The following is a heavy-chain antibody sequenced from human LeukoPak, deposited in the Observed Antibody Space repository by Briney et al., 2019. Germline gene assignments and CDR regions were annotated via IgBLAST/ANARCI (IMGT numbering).Heavy chain of an antibody. CDR3: ASRVGNCTNGVCYLGY. CDR2: INHSGST. D-gene: IGHD2-8*01. V-gene: IGHV4-34*01. Sequence: SETLSLTCAVYGGSFSGYYWSWIRQPPGKGLECIGEINHSGSTNYNPSLKSRVTISVDTSKNQFSLKLSSVTAADTAVYYCASRVGNCTNGVCYLGYWGQGTLVTVSS. J-gene: IGHJ4*02. CDR1: GGSFSGYY.